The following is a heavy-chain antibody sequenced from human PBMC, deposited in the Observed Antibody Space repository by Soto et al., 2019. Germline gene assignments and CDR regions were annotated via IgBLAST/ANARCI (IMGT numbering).Heavy chain of an antibody. CDR3: AKAVYSGSYFDY. Sequence: QVQLVESGGGAVQPGRSLRLSCAASGFTFSRYGMHWVRQAPGKGLEWVTVISYDGSNKYYADSVKGRFTISRDNSKNTLYLQMNSLRAEDTAVYYCAKAVYSGSYFDYWGQGTLVTVSS. CDR2: ISYDGSNK. V-gene: IGHV3-30*18. D-gene: IGHD1-26*01. J-gene: IGHJ4*02. CDR1: GFTFSRYG.